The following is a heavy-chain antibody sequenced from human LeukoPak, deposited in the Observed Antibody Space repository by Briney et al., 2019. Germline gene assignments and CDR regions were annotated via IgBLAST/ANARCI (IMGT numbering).Heavy chain of an antibody. CDR3: AKRRLGLLWFGELGFDY. CDR2: ISGSGGST. Sequence: GGSLRLSCAASGFTFSSYAMSWVRQAPGKGLEWVLAISGSGGSTYYADSVKGRFTISRDNSKNTLYLQMNSLRAEDTAVYYCAKRRLGLLWFGELGFDYWGQGTLVTVSS. J-gene: IGHJ4*02. CDR1: GFTFSSYA. V-gene: IGHV3-23*01. D-gene: IGHD3-10*01.